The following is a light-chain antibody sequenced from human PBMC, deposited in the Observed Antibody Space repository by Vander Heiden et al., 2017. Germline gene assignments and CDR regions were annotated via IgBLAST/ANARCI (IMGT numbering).Light chain of an antibody. CDR1: QSVSSSY. CDR3: QQYDT. CDR2: GAS. Sequence: EIVLTQSPGTLSLSPGERATLSCRASQSVSSSYLAWYQQKPGQAPRLLIYGASSRATGIQDRFSGSGSGTDFTLTSSRMEPEDFAGCDAQQYDTFGQGTKLEIK. J-gene: IGKJ2*01. V-gene: IGKV3-20*01.